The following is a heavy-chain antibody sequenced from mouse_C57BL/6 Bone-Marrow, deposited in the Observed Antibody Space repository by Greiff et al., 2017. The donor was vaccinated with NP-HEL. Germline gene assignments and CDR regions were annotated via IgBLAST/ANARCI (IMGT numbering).Heavy chain of an antibody. V-gene: IGHV1-81*01. Sequence: VQLKESGAELARPGASVKLSCKASGYTFTSYGISWVKQRTGQGLEWIGEIYPRSGNTYYNEKFKGKATLTADKSSSTAYMELRSLTSEDSAVYFCARGGNYSKRFAYWGQGTLVTVSA. D-gene: IGHD2-5*01. CDR3: ARGGNYSKRFAY. CDR2: IYPRSGNT. CDR1: GYTFTSYG. J-gene: IGHJ3*01.